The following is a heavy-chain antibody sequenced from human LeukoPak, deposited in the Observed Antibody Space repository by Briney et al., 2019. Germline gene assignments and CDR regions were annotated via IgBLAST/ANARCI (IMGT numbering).Heavy chain of an antibody. CDR3: ARAGQISTGAYFDY. D-gene: IGHD3-10*01. CDR2: IIPVLDKT. Sequence: SSVKVSCKASGGTFATYSYSWVRQAPGQGLEWMGRIIPVLDKTNYAQKFQGRVTITADKTTNTAYMDLSSLRSEDTAVYYCARAGQISTGAYFDYWGQGTLVTVPS. CDR1: GGTFATYS. V-gene: IGHV1-69*08. J-gene: IGHJ4*02.